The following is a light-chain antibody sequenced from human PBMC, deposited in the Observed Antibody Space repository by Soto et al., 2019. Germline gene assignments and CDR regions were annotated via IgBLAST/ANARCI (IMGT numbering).Light chain of an antibody. Sequence: QSVLTQSPSASASLGASVKLTCTLSSGHSSYAIAWHQQQPEKGPRYLMKLSSDGIHSQGDGIPDRFSGSSSGAERYLTISSLQSEDEADYYCQTWDTGARVVFGGGTKLTVL. CDR1: SGHSSYA. V-gene: IGLV4-69*01. CDR2: LSSDGIH. J-gene: IGLJ2*01. CDR3: QTWDTGARVV.